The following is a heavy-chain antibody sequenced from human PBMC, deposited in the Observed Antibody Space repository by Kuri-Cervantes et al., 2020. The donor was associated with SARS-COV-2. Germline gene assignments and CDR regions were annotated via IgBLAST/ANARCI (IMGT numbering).Heavy chain of an antibody. CDR3: ARDRRNSFDY. Sequence: ESLKISCTVSGGSISSSSYYWSWIRQPPGKGLEWIGYIYYSGSTNYNPSLKSRVTISVDTSKNQFSLKLSSVTAADTAVYYCARDRRNSFDYWGQGTLVTVSS. D-gene: IGHD4-11*01. J-gene: IGHJ4*02. CDR2: IYYSGST. V-gene: IGHV4-61*01. CDR1: GGSISSSSYY.